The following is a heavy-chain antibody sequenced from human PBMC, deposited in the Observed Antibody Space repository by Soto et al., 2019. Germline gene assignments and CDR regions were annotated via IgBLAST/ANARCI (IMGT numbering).Heavy chain of an antibody. J-gene: IGHJ3*02. CDR1: GYSFTSYT. V-gene: IGHV1-3*01. CDR3: ARDERRGLAETYYYDTNDYTAFDI. D-gene: IGHD3-22*01. Sequence: EASVKVSCKASGYSFTSYTINWVRQAPGQRLEWMGWINAGNGNTKNSQRFQDRITITRDTSASTAYMELSSLRSEDTAVYYCARDERRGLAETYYYDTNDYTAFDIWGQGTMVTVSS. CDR2: INAGNGNT.